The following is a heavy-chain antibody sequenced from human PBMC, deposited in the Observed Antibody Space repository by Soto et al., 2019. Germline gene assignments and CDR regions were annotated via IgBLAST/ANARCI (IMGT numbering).Heavy chain of an antibody. CDR3: ARAKAPLYSSSWYWFDP. V-gene: IGHV4-30-4*01. D-gene: IGHD6-13*01. CDR2: IHNSGSP. J-gene: IGHJ5*02. CDR1: GASIYNGGYF. Sequence: PSETLSLTCSVSGASIYNGGYFWSWIRQSPGKGLEWIGHIHNSGSPYNNPSLKSRVTISADTSKNQFSLKLSSVTAADTAVYYCARAKAPLYSSSWYWFDPWGQGTLVTVSS.